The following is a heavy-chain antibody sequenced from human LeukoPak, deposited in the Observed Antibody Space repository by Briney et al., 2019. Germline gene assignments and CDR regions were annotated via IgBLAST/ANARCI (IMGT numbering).Heavy chain of an antibody. J-gene: IGHJ4*02. Sequence: VASVKVSCKVSGYTLTELSLHWVQQAPGKGLEWMGGLDPEDGEMIYSQKFQGRVTMTEDTSTDIAYMEMSSLRSEDTAVYYCATGRTKWDLLNYWGQGTLVTVSS. CDR2: LDPEDGEM. CDR1: GYTLTELS. CDR3: ATGRTKWDLLNY. D-gene: IGHD1-26*01. V-gene: IGHV1-24*01.